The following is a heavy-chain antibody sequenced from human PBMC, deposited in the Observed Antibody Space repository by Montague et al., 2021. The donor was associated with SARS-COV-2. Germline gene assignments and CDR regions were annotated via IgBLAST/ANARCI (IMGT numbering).Heavy chain of an antibody. J-gene: IGHJ5*01. CDR3: AKSNCGGNCHLDS. CDR1: GFTFSTYS. Sequence: SLRLSCAASGFTFSTYSMNWVRQAPGKGLEWVATLRGRDSRRYYTDSVEGRFTISRDNVKNTLSLQMNSLRAEDTAIYYRAKSNCGGNCHLDSWGQGTLVTVSS. CDR2: LRGRDSRR. D-gene: IGHD2-21*01. V-gene: IGHV3-23*01.